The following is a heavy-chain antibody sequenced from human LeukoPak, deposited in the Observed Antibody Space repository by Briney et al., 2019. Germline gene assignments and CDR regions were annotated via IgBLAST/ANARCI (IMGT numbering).Heavy chain of an antibody. J-gene: IGHJ4*02. CDR1: GGSISSGDYY. Sequence: SQTLPLTCTVSGGSISSGDYYWSWIRQPPGKGLEWIGYIYYSGGTYYNPSLKSRVTISVDTSKNQFSLKLSSVTAADTAVYYCARDQATRYCSSTSCYGGYYFDYWGQGTLVTVSS. V-gene: IGHV4-30-4*08. CDR2: IYYSGGT. D-gene: IGHD2-2*01. CDR3: ARDQATRYCSSTSCYGGYYFDY.